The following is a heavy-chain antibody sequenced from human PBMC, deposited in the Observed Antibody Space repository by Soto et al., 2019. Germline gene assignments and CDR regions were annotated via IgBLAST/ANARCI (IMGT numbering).Heavy chain of an antibody. CDR2: IYYSQAT. J-gene: IGHJ3*02. CDR1: GGSISSGHYY. Sequence: SETLSLTCSVSGGSISSGHYYWSWIRQHPEKGLVWIGYIYYSQATYYNPSLESRVTISVDTSENQFSLNLNSVTAADTAMYYCARGGASCSGTVCYAFGIWGLGTMVTVS. V-gene: IGHV4-31*03. CDR3: ARGGASCSGTVCYAFGI. D-gene: IGHD2-15*01.